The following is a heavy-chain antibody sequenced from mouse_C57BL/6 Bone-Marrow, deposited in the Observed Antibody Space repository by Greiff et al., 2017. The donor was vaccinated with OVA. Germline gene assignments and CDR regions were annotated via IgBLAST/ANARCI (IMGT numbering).Heavy chain of an antibody. CDR1: GYTFTDYY. J-gene: IGHJ4*01. Sequence: EVQLQQSGPVLVKPGASVKMSCKASGYTFTDYYMNWVKQSHGKSLEWIGVINPYNGGTSYNQKFKGKATLTVDKSSSTAYMELNSLTSEDSAVYYCARGTTVVEDYAMDYWGQGTSVTVSS. D-gene: IGHD1-1*01. CDR3: ARGTTVVEDYAMDY. V-gene: IGHV1-19*01. CDR2: INPYNGGT.